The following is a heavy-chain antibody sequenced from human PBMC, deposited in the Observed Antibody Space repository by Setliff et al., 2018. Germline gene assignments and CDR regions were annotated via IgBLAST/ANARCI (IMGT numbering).Heavy chain of an antibody. J-gene: IGHJ6*03. CDR1: GFIFTNSA. V-gene: IGHV3-23*01. CDR3: AKLRYYYDSSGYYYRFDYFYYYMDV. D-gene: IGHD3-22*01. Sequence: QTGGSLRLSCAASGFIFTNSAMSWVRQAPGKGLEWVSVISGSGSGTYFADSVKGRFTISRDNSNNTLYLQMNSLRAEDTAVYYCAKLRYYYDSSGYYYRFDYFYYYMDVWGKGTTVTVSS. CDR2: ISGSGSGT.